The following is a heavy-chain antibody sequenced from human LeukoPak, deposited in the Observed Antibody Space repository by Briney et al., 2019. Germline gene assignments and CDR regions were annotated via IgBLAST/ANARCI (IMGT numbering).Heavy chain of an antibody. V-gene: IGHV3-48*02. Sequence: GGSLRLSCAASGFTFSTYEMNWVRQAPGKGLEWVSYISRSSSTIYYADSVKGRFTISRDNAKNSLYLQMNSLRDEDTAVYYCARDDSSVDWFDPWGQGTLVTVSS. CDR1: GFTFSTYE. J-gene: IGHJ5*02. CDR2: ISRSSSTI. D-gene: IGHD3-22*01. CDR3: ARDDSSVDWFDP.